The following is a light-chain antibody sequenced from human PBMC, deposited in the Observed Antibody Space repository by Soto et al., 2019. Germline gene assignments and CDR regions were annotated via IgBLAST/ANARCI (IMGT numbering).Light chain of an antibody. CDR2: GTS. J-gene: IGKJ5*01. CDR1: QSVSSSY. CDR3: QQYVSLPIT. V-gene: IGKV3-20*01. Sequence: EIVLTQSPGTLSLSPEERATLSCRASQSVSSSYLAWYQQKPGQAPRLLIYGTSSRATGIPDRFSGSGSGTDFTLTISRVEPEDFAVYYCQQYVSLPITFXQGTRLEIK.